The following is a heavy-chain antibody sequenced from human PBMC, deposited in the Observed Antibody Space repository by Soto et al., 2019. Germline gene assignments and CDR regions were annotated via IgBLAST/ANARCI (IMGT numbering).Heavy chain of an antibody. CDR1: GPTCTSSA. CDR2: IVAVSGNT. Sequence: SVKVSSKASGPTCTSSAVQRVRQARGQRLEPTGSIVAVSGNTNYAQKIKKRVTTTRDMSTSTAYMKLSSLSSADTAVYCRAGGCSYGYSDFGYWGKGALGTVSS. V-gene: IGHV1-58*01. D-gene: IGHD5-18*01. CDR3: AGGCSYGYSDFGY. J-gene: IGHJ4*01.